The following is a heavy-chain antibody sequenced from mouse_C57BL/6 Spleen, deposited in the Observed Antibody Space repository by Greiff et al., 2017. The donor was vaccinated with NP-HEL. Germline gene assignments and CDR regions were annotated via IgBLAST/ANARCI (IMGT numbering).Heavy chain of an antibody. CDR3: AISPLLRYWFAY. CDR2: INPNNGGT. V-gene: IGHV1-26*01. J-gene: IGHJ3*01. Sequence: EVQLQQSGPELVKPGASVKISCKASGYTFTDYYMNWVKQSHGKSLEWIGDINPNNGGTSYNQKFKGKATLTVDKSSSTAYMELRSLTSEDSAVYYCAISPLLRYWFAYWGQGTLVTVSA. D-gene: IGHD1-1*01. CDR1: GYTFTDYY.